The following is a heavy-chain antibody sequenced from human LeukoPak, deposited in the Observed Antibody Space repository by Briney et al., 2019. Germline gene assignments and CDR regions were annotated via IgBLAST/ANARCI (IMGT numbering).Heavy chain of an antibody. CDR2: INPDGRDT. V-gene: IGHV3-7*01. CDR3: TSWGDTTAEYFQR. Sequence: GGTLRLSCVVSGFTFNRCWMNWVRQAPGKGLEWVAHINPDGRDTYYVDSVKGRFTISRDNAQNSMYLQMNSLRVEDTAVYYCTSWGDTTAEYFQRWGQGTLVTVSS. D-gene: IGHD2-21*02. CDR1: GFTFNRCW. J-gene: IGHJ1*01.